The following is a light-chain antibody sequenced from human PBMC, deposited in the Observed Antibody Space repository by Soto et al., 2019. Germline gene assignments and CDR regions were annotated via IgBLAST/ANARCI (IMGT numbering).Light chain of an antibody. J-gene: IGLJ1*01. V-gene: IGLV2-14*03. CDR1: SSDFGGYTY. CDR3: SSYTSTSTYV. CDR2: DAT. Sequence: QPALTQPASVSGSPGQSITISCTGTSSDFGGYTYVSWYQQHPGKAPKLMIFDATSRPSGVSNRFSGSKSDNTASLTIAGLQAEDEADYYCSSYTSTSTYVFGTGTKLTVL.